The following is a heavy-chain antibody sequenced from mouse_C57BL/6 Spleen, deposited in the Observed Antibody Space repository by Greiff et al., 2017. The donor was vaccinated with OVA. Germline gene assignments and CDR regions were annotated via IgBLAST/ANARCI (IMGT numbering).Heavy chain of an antibody. CDR1: GYSITSGYY. J-gene: IGHJ3*01. CDR3: ARDADYYGSSYGPY. V-gene: IGHV3-6*01. Sequence: EVQLQESGPGLVKPSQSLSLTCSVTGYSITSGYYWNWIRQFPGNKLEWMGYISYDGSNNYNPSLKNRISITRDTSKNQFFLKLNSVTTEDTATYDCARDADYYGSSYGPYWGQGTLVTVSA. D-gene: IGHD1-1*01. CDR2: ISYDGSN.